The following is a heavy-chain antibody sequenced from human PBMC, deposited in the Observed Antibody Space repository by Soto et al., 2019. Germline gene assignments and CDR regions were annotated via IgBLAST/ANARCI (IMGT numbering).Heavy chain of an antibody. D-gene: IGHD3-22*01. J-gene: IGHJ6*03. Sequence: GRSMRLSGAASGFRFSAHTMSWVSQARGKGLEWMSYIDFLNSINYADSVKGRFTTPRDDATSSLELQMSSMRAEDTAVYWCARVSRGGPDHYYYMDVWGSGTTVTVTS. V-gene: IGHV3-48*01. CDR1: GFRFSAHT. CDR3: ARVSRGGPDHYYYMDV. CDR2: IDFLNSI.